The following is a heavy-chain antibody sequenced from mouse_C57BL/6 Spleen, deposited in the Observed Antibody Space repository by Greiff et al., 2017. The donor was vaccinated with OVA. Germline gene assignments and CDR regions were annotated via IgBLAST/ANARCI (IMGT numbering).Heavy chain of an antibody. CDR3: TRDTGSHFDY. CDR1: GFTFSSYA. Sequence: EVKLVESGAGLVKPGGSLKLSCAASGFTFSSYAMSWVRQTPEKRLEWVAYISSGGDYIYYADTVKGRFTISRDNARNTLYLQMSSLKSEDTAMYYCTRDTGSHFDYWGQGTTLTVSS. J-gene: IGHJ2*01. CDR2: ISSGGDYI. V-gene: IGHV5-9-1*02. D-gene: IGHD1-1*01.